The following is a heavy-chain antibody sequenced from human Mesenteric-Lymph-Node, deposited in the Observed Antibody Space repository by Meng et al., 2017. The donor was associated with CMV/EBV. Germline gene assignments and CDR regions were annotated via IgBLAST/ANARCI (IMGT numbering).Heavy chain of an antibody. D-gene: IGHD3-3*01. V-gene: IGHV3-66*04. CDR3: ARPSIGVFSLAFDF. CDR2: LYSYGDP. J-gene: IGHJ3*01. Sequence: GESLKISCEASGLIVGSNHWSWVRQPPGERLEWVSILYSYGDPRYADSVGGRFTISRDNAKNTLYLQMNSLRAEDTAVYYCARPSIGVFSLAFDFWGQGALVTVSS. CDR1: GLIVGSNH.